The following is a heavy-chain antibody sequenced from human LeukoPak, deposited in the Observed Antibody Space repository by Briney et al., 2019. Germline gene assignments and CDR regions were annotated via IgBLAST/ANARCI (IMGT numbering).Heavy chain of an antibody. D-gene: IGHD6-19*01. CDR3: AKDLPEYSSGWYYFDY. V-gene: IGHV1-69*13. J-gene: IGHJ4*02. CDR2: IIPIFGTA. CDR1: GGTFSSYA. Sequence: SVKVSCKAPGGTFSSYAISWVRQAPGQGLEWMGGIIPIFGTANYAQKFQGRVTITADESTSTAYMELSSLRPEDTAVYYCAKDLPEYSSGWYYFDYWGRGTLVTVSS.